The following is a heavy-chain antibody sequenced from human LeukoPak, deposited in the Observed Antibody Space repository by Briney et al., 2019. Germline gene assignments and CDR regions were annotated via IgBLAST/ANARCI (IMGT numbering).Heavy chain of an antibody. CDR3: AREYSEYYYYYYGMDV. D-gene: IGHD2-21*01. Sequence: GGSLRLSCAASGFTVSSSYMSWVRQAPGKGLVWVSRINSDGSITTYADSVKGRFTISRDNAKNTLYLQMNSLRAEDTAVYYCAREYSEYYYYYYGMDVWGQGTTVTVSS. CDR1: GFTVSSSY. V-gene: IGHV3-74*01. CDR2: INSDGSIT. J-gene: IGHJ6*02.